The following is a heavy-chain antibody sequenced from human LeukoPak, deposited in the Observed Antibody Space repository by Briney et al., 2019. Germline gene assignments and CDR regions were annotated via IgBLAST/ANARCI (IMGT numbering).Heavy chain of an antibody. CDR3: ARDRLLMITFGEVIDH. V-gene: IGHV3-21*01. Sequence: GGSLRLSCAASGFTFSSYSMNWVRQAPGKGLEWVSSISSSSSYIYYADSVKGRFTISRDNAKNSLYLQMNSLRAEDTAVYYCARDRLLMITFGEVIDHWGQGTLVTVSS. J-gene: IGHJ5*02. D-gene: IGHD3-16*01. CDR2: ISSSSSYI. CDR1: GFTFSSYS.